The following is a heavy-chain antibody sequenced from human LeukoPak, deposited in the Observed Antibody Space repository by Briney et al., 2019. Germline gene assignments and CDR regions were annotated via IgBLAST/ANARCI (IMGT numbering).Heavy chain of an antibody. V-gene: IGHV3-7*03. CDR2: IKEDGSEK. CDR3: ARGETDY. CDR1: GFTFRSYW. Sequence: GGSLRLSCAASGFTFRSYWMSWVRQAPGKGLEWVANIKEDGSEKYYVDSVKGRFTISRDSAKNSLYLQMNSLRGEDTAVYYCARGETDYWGQGTLVTVSS. D-gene: IGHD1-26*01. J-gene: IGHJ4*02.